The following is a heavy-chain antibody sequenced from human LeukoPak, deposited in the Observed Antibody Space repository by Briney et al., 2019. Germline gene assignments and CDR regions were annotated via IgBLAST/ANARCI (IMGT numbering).Heavy chain of an antibody. CDR1: GCTVSSNY. J-gene: IGHJ5*02. Sequence: GGSLRLSCAASGCTVSSNYKSWVRQAPGKGLEWVSVIYSGGSTYYADSVKGRFTISRDNSKNTLYLQMNSLRAEDTAVYYCARETGPNWFDPWRQGTLVTVSS. V-gene: IGHV3-66*01. CDR3: ARETGPNWFDP. CDR2: IYSGGST.